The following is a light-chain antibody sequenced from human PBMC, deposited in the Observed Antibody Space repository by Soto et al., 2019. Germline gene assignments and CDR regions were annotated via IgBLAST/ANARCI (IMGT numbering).Light chain of an antibody. CDR2: GAS. CDR1: RSVSSN. J-gene: IGKJ3*01. V-gene: IGKV3-20*01. Sequence: EIVMTQSPATPSVSPGETATLSCRASRSVSSNLAWYQQKPGQAPSLLIYGASTRATGTPDRFSGSGSGTDFTLTISRLEPEDFAVYYCQQYGSLLFSFGPGTKVDIK. CDR3: QQYGSLLFS.